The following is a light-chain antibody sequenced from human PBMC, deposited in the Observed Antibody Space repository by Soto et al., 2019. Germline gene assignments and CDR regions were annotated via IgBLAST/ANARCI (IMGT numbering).Light chain of an antibody. J-gene: IGKJ2*01. CDR2: GAI. CDR3: QQYGSSPPS. Sequence: EIVLTQSPGTLSLSPGERVTLSCRASESVSSCYVGWYQQKPGQAPRLVIFGAIGRATGIPDRFRGSGSGTDFTLTISSLEPEDFAVYYCQQYGSSPPSFGQGTKLEIK. CDR1: ESVSSCY. V-gene: IGKV3-20*01.